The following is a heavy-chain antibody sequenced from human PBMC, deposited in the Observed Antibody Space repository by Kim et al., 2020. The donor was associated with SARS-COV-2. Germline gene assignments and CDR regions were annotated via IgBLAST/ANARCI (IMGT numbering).Heavy chain of an antibody. CDR3: ARDQDYYGSGSWKPFDY. Sequence: GGSLRLSCAASGFTFSSYEMNWVRQAPGKGLEWVSYISSSGSTIYYADSVKGRFTISRDNAKNSLYLQMNSLRAEDTAVYYCARDQDYYGSGSWKPFDYWGQGTLVTVPS. D-gene: IGHD3-10*01. J-gene: IGHJ4*02. V-gene: IGHV3-48*03. CDR1: GFTFSSYE. CDR2: ISSSGSTI.